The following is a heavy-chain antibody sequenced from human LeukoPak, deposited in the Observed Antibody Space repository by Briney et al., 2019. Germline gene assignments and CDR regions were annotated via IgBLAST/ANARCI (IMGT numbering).Heavy chain of an antibody. Sequence: GRSLRLSCAASGFTFENYGLHWVRQAPGKGLEWVAGTSYDGTNKYYADSVKGRFTISRDNSKNTLHLQMDSLRPEDTAVYYCTREAGYGSSWPLDYWGQGNLVTVSS. J-gene: IGHJ4*02. V-gene: IGHV3-30-3*01. CDR3: TREAGYGSSWPLDY. CDR2: TSYDGTNK. CDR1: GFTFENYG. D-gene: IGHD6-13*01.